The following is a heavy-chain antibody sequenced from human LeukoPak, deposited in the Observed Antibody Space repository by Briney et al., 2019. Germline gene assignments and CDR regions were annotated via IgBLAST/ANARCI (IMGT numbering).Heavy chain of an antibody. CDR2: IYYSGST. Sequence: SETLSLTCTVSGGSISGYYWSWIRQPPGKGLEWIGCIYYSGSTKYDPSLKSRVTISVDTSKKQFKLSSVTAAITAVDYCVLRRGVGATLFDYCGQGALVTVSS. V-gene: IGHV4-59*01. D-gene: IGHD1-26*01. CDR3: VLRRGVGATLFDY. J-gene: IGHJ4*02. CDR1: GGSISGYY.